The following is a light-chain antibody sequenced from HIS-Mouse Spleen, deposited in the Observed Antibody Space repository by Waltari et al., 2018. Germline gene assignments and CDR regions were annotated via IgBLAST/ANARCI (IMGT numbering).Light chain of an antibody. J-gene: IGKJ1*01. CDR2: AES. Sequence: DIQLTQSPSFLSASVGDRVTITCRASQGISSYLAWYQQKPGKAPKLRVYAESTLQSGVPSRFSGSGSGTELTLTISSLQPEDFATYYCQQLNSYPPTFGQGTKVEIK. CDR1: QGISSY. V-gene: IGKV1-9*01. CDR3: QQLNSYPPT.